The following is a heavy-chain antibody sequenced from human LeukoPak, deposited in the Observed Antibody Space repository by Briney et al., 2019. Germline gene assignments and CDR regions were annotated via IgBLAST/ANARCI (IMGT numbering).Heavy chain of an antibody. D-gene: IGHD2-2*01. CDR3: VGGGDTVVVGAFDI. J-gene: IGHJ3*02. CDR1: GGSISSYY. V-gene: IGHV4-59*01. CDR2: IYYSGST. Sequence: SETLSLTCTVSGGSISSYYWSWIRQPPGKGLEWIGYIYYSGSTNYNPSLKSRVTISVDTSKNQFSLKLSSVTAADTGVYYCVGGGDTVVVGAFDIWGQGTMVTVSS.